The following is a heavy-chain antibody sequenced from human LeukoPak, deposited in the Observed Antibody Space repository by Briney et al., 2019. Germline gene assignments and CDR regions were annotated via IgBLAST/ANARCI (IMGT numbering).Heavy chain of an antibody. Sequence: GGSLRLSCAASGFTFSSYGMSWVRPAPGKGLEWVSAISGSGGSTYYADSVKGRFTISRDNSKNTLYLQMNSLRAEDTAVYYWAKGYYYDSTTGGGFDYWGQGTLVTVSS. CDR3: AKGYYYDSTTGGGFDY. CDR1: GFTFSSYG. V-gene: IGHV3-23*01. CDR2: ISGSGGST. D-gene: IGHD3-22*01. J-gene: IGHJ4*02.